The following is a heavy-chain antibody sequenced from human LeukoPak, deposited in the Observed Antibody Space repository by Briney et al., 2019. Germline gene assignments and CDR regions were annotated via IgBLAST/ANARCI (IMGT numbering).Heavy chain of an antibody. CDR1: GFTFSSYA. CDR3: ASRSSSWAFDY. Sequence: PGRSLRLSCAASGFTFSSYAMHWVRQAPGKGLEWVAVISYDGSNKYYADSVKGRFTISRDNSKNTLYLQMNSLRAEDTAVYYCASRSSSWAFDYWGQGTLVTVSS. J-gene: IGHJ4*02. CDR2: ISYDGSNK. V-gene: IGHV3-30-3*01. D-gene: IGHD6-13*01.